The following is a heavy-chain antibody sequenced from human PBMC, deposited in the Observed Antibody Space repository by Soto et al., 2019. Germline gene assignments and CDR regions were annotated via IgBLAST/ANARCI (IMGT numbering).Heavy chain of an antibody. D-gene: IGHD1-20*01. CDR3: ARARYNWNF. CDR1: GGSLDTYY. V-gene: IGHV4-59*01. Sequence: XAILSLTCTVSGGSLDTYYWTWIRQPPGKGLEWIGYIYSSGSTNYNPSLKSRVTMSVDTSKNQFFLNLRSVTPADTAIYYCARARYNWNFSGHGALVTVSS. J-gene: IGHJ4*01. CDR2: IYSSGST.